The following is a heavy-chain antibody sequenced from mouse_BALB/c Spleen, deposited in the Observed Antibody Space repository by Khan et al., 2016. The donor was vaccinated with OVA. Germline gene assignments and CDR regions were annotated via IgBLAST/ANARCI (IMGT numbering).Heavy chain of an antibody. CDR2: ISYSGST. D-gene: IGHD1-2*01. CDR3: ARTARIKY. V-gene: IGHV3-2*02. CDR1: GYSITSGYG. J-gene: IGHJ2*01. Sequence: EVQLQESGPGLVKPSQSLSLTCTVTGYSITSGYGWNWIRQFPGNKLEWMGYISYSGSTTYNPSLKSRISITRDTSKIQSFLQLKSVTTEDTATYYCARTARIKYWGKGTTLTVSS.